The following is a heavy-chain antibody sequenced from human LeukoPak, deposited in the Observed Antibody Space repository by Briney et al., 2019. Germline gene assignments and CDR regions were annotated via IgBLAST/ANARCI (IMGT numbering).Heavy chain of an antibody. V-gene: IGHV4-61*09. J-gene: IGHJ5*02. D-gene: IGHD4-11*01. CDR3: ARGWMAATNNWFDP. CDR2: IYTSGST. Sequence: PSETLSLTCTVSGGSISSGSYYWSWIRQPAGKGLEWIGHIYTSGSTNYNPSLKSRATISVDTSKTQFSLKLSAVSAADTAVYYCARGWMAATNNWFDPWGQGTLVTVSS. CDR1: GGSISSGSYY.